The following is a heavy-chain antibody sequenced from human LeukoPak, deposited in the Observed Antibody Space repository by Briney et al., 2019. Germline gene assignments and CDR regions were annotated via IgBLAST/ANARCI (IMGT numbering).Heavy chain of an antibody. Sequence: GGSLCLSCVGSGFTFCSFWMTWVPPAPGKGLEWVANIKQDGSKKAYVDAVKGRFTISRDNDKNSLYLQMNSLRAEDTAIYYCTRVGYIDEGIDCWGQGTLVTVSS. D-gene: IGHD5-24*01. CDR2: IKQDGSKK. J-gene: IGHJ4*02. CDR1: GFTFCSFW. V-gene: IGHV3-7*04. CDR3: TRVGYIDEGIDC.